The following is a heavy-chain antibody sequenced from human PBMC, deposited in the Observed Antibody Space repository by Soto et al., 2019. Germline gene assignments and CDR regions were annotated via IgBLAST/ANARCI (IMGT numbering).Heavy chain of an antibody. CDR1: GASITSDDYF. CDR3: ARGSMSWGGLSLEV. J-gene: IGHJ6*02. D-gene: IGHD3-10*01. CDR2: FYYTGST. Sequence: QVQLQESGPGLVKPSQTLSLTCTVSGASITSDDYFWGWIRQPPGQGLEWTAFFYYTGSTYYNPSLKSRATISVDTAKFQCSLRLLSVTAADSAVYYCARGSMSWGGLSLEVWGQGITVTVSS. V-gene: IGHV4-30-4*01.